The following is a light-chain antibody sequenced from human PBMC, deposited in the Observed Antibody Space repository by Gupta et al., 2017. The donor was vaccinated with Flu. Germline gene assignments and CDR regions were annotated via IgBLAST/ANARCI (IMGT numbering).Light chain of an antibody. CDR2: CNS. CDR1: SPNIGAGYD. V-gene: IGLV1-40*01. Sequence: QSVLTQPPSVSGAPGQRVTISCTGSSPNIGAGYDVHWYQQLPGTAPKRLIYCNSNRPSGVPDRFSGYKSGTSASREINGLQAEDEADDYCQCYDSCRRGGVFGGGTKLTVL. J-gene: IGLJ2*01. CDR3: QCYDSCRRGGV.